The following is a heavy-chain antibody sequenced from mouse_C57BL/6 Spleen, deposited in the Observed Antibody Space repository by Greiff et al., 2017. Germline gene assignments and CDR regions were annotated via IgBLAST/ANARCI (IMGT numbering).Heavy chain of an antibody. CDR3: TFYYYGSKWYFDV. CDR2: IDPEDGDT. Sequence: EVKLVESGAELVRPGASVKLSCTASGFNIKDYYMHWVKQRPEQGLEWIGRIDPEDGDTEYAPKFQGKATMTADTSSNTAYLQLSSLTSEDTAVYYCTFYYYGSKWYFDVWGTGTTVTVSS. D-gene: IGHD1-1*01. CDR1: GFNIKDYY. V-gene: IGHV14-1*01. J-gene: IGHJ1*03.